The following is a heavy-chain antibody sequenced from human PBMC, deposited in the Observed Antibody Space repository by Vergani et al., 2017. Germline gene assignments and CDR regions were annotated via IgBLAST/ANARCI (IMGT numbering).Heavy chain of an antibody. CDR1: GFSFPGYA. Sequence: EVDLVESGGGLVQPGGSLRLSCEASGFSFPGYAMSWVRQAPGKGLEWVSSVSGSSATPYYADSVKGRFIISRDNSKNTLFLHMNSLRPKDTAVYYCAKVGRSEVAGTFGAFNIWGQGTMVTVSS. V-gene: IGHV3-23*04. J-gene: IGHJ3*02. CDR3: AKVGRSEVAGTFGAFNI. D-gene: IGHD6-19*01. CDR2: VSGSSATP.